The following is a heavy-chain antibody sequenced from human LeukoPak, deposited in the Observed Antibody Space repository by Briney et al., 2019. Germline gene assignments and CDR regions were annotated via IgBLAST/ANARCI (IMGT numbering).Heavy chain of an antibody. CDR2: IYTSGSN. V-gene: IGHV4-4*07. Sequence: PSETLSLTCTVSGDSISSYYWSWIRQPAGEGLEWIGRIYTSGSNNYNPCLKSRLTMSVDTSKNQFSLKLSSVTAADTAVYYCAGSNTLPVTTLYYFDYWGQGTLVTVSS. CDR3: AGSNTLPVTTLYYFDY. D-gene: IGHD4-11*01. J-gene: IGHJ4*02. CDR1: GDSISSYY.